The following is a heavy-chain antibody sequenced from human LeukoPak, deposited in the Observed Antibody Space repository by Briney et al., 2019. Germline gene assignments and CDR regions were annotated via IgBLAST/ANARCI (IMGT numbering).Heavy chain of an antibody. D-gene: IGHD1-26*01. Sequence: SETLSLTCTVSGGSISSSSYYWGWIRQPPGKGLEWIGSIYYSGSTYYNPSLKSRVTISVDTSKNQFSLKLSSVTAADTAVYYCASRPRVVGATHFDYWGQGTLVTVSS. CDR2: IYYSGST. CDR3: ASRPRVVGATHFDY. CDR1: GGSISSSSYY. J-gene: IGHJ4*02. V-gene: IGHV4-39*01.